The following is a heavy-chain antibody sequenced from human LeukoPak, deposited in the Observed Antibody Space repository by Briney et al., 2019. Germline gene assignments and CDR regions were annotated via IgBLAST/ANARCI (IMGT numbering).Heavy chain of an antibody. J-gene: IGHJ5*02. CDR2: ISAYNGNT. Sequence: ASVKVSCKASGYTFTSYGISWVRQAPGQGLEWMGWISAYNGNTNYAQKLQGRVTMTTDTSTSTAYMELRSLRSDDTAGYYCARDVNTMIVVVGRQSSNWFDPWGQGTLVTVSS. D-gene: IGHD3-22*01. CDR1: GYTFTSYG. CDR3: ARDVNTMIVVVGRQSSNWFDP. V-gene: IGHV1-18*01.